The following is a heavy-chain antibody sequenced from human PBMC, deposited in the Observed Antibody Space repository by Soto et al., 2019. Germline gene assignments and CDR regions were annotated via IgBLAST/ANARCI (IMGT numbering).Heavy chain of an antibody. D-gene: IGHD4-4*01. CDR3: ARGEVSMTTVTTDWFDP. V-gene: IGHV4-31*03. CDR2: IYYSGST. Sequence: SETLSLTCTVSGGSISSGGYYWSWIRQHPGKGLEWIGYIYYSGSTYYNPSLKSRVTISVDTSKNQFSLKLSSVTAADTAVYYCARGEVSMTTVTTDWFDPWGQGTLVTVSS. CDR1: GGSISSGGYY. J-gene: IGHJ5*02.